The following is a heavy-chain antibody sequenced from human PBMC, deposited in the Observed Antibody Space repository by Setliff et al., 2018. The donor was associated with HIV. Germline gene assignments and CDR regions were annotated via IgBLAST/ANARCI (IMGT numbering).Heavy chain of an antibody. CDR2: ISEYNGDT. J-gene: IGHJ3*02. V-gene: IGHV1-18*01. D-gene: IGHD1-26*01. CDR3: ARGQSQGYAYSGSYGAFDI. CDR1: GYTFTSYG. Sequence: ASVKVSCKASGYTFTSYGISWVRQAPGQGLEWMGWISEYNGDTKYAQKLQGRVTMTKDTSTSTAYMELSSLRSEDTALYYCARGQSQGYAYSGSYGAFDIWGQGTMVTVSS.